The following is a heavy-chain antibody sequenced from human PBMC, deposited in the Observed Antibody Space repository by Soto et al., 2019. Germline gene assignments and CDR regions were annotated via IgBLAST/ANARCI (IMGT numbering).Heavy chain of an antibody. D-gene: IGHD2-2*01. CDR1: GGSFSGYY. V-gene: IGHV4-34*01. Sequence: QVQLQQWGAGLLKPSETLSLTCAVYGGSFSGYYWSWIRQPPGKGLEWIGEINHSGSTNYNPSLKRRVTISVDTSKNQFSLKLSSVTAADTAVYYCATVTTGYFDLWGRGTLVTVSS. CDR2: INHSGST. CDR3: ATVTTGYFDL. J-gene: IGHJ2*01.